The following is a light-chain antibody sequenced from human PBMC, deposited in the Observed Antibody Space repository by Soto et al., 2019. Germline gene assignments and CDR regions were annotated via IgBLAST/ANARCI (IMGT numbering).Light chain of an antibody. J-gene: IGKJ4*01. V-gene: IGKV3-11*01. CDR1: QSINRH. CDR2: DAS. CDR3: QQGSNCSSDT. Sequence: EIVLTQSPSTLSFSPAERATLSCRASQSINRHLAWYPQKPGQAPRLLIDDASNRATGIPASFSGSVSGTDLALSTSSVEPEAFGGYYCQQGSNCSSDTCGAGTKVESK.